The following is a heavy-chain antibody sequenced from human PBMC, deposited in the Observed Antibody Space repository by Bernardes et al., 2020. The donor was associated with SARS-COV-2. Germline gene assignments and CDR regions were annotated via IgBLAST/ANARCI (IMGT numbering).Heavy chain of an antibody. D-gene: IGHD6-19*01. CDR2: IKGTTDGGTT. CDR1: GFTFSNAW. V-gene: IGHV3-15*01. Sequence: GGSLRLSCAASGFTFSNAWMNWVRQAPGKGLEWIGLIKGTTDGGTTDYAAPVKGLFTISRDNSKNTLDQQLNSRRANDTDVYYCAKDGPHPSSGWYYHGMDVWGLGSTVTVSS. CDR3: AKDGPHPSSGWYYHGMDV. J-gene: IGHJ6*02.